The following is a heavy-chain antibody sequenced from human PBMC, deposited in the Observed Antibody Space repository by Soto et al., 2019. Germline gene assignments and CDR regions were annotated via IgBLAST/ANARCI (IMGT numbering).Heavy chain of an antibody. V-gene: IGHV1-2*04. Sequence: QVQLVQSGAEVKKPGASVKVSCKASGYTFTGYYMHWVRQAPGQGLEWMGWINPNSGGTNHAQKLQGWVTMTRDTSISTAYMELSRLRSDDTAVYYCARAGGDSSSFVDVWGKGTTVTVSS. CDR2: INPNSGGT. J-gene: IGHJ6*04. CDR3: ARAGGDSSSFVDV. D-gene: IGHD6-6*01. CDR1: GYTFTGYY.